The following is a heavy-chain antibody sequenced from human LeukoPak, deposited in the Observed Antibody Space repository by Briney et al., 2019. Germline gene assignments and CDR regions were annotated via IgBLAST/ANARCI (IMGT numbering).Heavy chain of an antibody. CDR1: GGSISSHY. J-gene: IGHJ4*02. CDR3: ARGGYNWNDFDY. CDR2: IYYSGST. Sequence: PSETLSLTCTVSGGSISSHYWSWLRQPPGKGLEWIGYIYYSGSTNYNPSLKSRVTISVDTSNNQFSLKLSSVTAADTAVYYCARGGYNWNDFDYWGQGTLVTVSS. D-gene: IGHD1-1*01. V-gene: IGHV4-59*11.